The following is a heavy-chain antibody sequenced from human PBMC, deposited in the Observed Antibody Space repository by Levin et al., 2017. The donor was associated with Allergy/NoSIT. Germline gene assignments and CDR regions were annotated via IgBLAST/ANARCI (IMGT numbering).Heavy chain of an antibody. CDR3: ARGAIAARH. J-gene: IGHJ4*02. V-gene: IGHV1-8*01. CDR2: MNPNSGNT. D-gene: IGHD6-6*01. Sequence: SGESLKISCKASGYTFTSYDINWVRQATGQGLEWMGWMNPNSGNTGYAQKFQGRVTMTRNTSISTAYMELSSLRSEDTAVYYCARGAIAARHWGQGTLVTVSS. CDR1: GYTFTSYD.